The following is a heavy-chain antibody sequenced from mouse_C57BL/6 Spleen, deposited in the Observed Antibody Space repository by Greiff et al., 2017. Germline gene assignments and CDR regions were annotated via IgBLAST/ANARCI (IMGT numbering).Heavy chain of an antibody. D-gene: IGHD2-2*01. CDR2: INPNNGGT. CDR3: ARGGYPYAMDY. J-gene: IGHJ4*01. Sequence: VQLQQSGPELVKPGASVKISCKASGYTFTDYYMNWVKQSHGKSLEWIGDINPNNGGTSYNQKFKGKATLTVDKSSSTAYMELRSLTSEDSAVXYCARGGYPYAMDYWGQGTSVTVSS. V-gene: IGHV1-26*01. CDR1: GYTFTDYY.